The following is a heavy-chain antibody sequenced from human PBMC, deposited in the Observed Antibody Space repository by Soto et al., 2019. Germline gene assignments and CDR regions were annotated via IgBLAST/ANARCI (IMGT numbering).Heavy chain of an antibody. V-gene: IGHV3-7*05. CDR2: IKQDGSEK. J-gene: IGHJ6*02. CDR1: GFTFSSYW. CDR3: ARENREDRRKVKTYYDFWSVSAYYGMDV. D-gene: IGHD3-3*01. Sequence: PGGSLRLSCAASGFTFSSYWMSWVRQAPGKGLEWVANIKQDGSEKYYVDSVKGRFTISRDNAKNSLYLQMNGLRAEDTAVYYCARENREDRRKVKTYYDFWSVSAYYGMDVWGQGTTVTVSS.